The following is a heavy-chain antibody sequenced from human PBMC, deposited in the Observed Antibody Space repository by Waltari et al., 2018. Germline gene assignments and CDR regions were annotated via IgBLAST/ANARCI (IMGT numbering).Heavy chain of an antibody. V-gene: IGHV4-59*01. CDR3: ARGSSGYPYYFDY. J-gene: IGHJ4*02. CDR1: GGSISSYY. CDR2: IYYSGST. D-gene: IGHD3-22*01. Sequence: QVQLQESGPGLVTPSETLSLTCTVSGGSISSYYWSWIRQPPGKGLEWIGYIYYSGSTNYNPSLKSRVTISVDTSKNQFSLKLSSVTAADTAVYYCARGSSGYPYYFDYWGQGTLVTVSS.